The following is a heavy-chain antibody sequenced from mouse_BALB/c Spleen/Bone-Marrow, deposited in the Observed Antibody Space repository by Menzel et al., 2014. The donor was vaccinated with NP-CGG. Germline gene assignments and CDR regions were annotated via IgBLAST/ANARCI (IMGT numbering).Heavy chain of an antibody. Sequence: EVNVVESGGGLVQPGGSLRLSCATSGFTFTDYYMSWVRQPPGKALEWLGFIRNKANGYTTEYSASVKGRFTISRDNSQSILYLQMNTLRAEDSATYYCARDNYYGSYWYFDVWGAGTTVTVSS. CDR2: IRNKANGYTT. V-gene: IGHV7-3*02. CDR1: GFTFTDYY. D-gene: IGHD1-1*01. J-gene: IGHJ1*01. CDR3: ARDNYYGSYWYFDV.